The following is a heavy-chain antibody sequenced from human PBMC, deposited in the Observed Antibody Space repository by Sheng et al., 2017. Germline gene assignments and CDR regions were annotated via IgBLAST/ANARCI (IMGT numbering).Heavy chain of an antibody. V-gene: IGHV3-23*01. J-gene: IGHJ4*02. CDR3: AKGHPVVVVIPTIFDY. D-gene: IGHD3-22*01. Sequence: EVQLLESGGGLVQPGGSLRLSCAASGFTFSSYAMSWVRQAPGKGLEWVSAISGSGGSTYYADSVKGRFTISRDNSKNTLYLQMNSLRAEDTAVYYCAKGHPVVVVIPTIFDYWGQGTLVTVSS. CDR2: ISGSGGST. CDR1: GFTFSSYA.